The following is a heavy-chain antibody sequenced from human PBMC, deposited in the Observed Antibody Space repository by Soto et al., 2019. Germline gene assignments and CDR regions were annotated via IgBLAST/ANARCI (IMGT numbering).Heavy chain of an antibody. CDR3: ARVIAFGELTFDY. CDR1: GFTFSSHE. CDR2: IDYSGSRT. V-gene: IGHV3-48*03. Sequence: GGSLRLSCAASGFTFSSHEMNWVRQAPGKGLEWVSYIDYSGSRTDYADSVKGRFTISRDNAKNSLYLQMNSLRAEDTAVYYCARVIAFGELTFDYWGQGTLVTVSS. J-gene: IGHJ4*02. D-gene: IGHD3-10*01.